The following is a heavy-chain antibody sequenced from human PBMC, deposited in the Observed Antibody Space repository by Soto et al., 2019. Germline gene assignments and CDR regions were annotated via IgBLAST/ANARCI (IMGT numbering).Heavy chain of an antibody. CDR2: IYYSGST. J-gene: IGHJ4*02. CDR3: ARPKYGDTTLVDY. CDR1: GGSISSSSYY. D-gene: IGHD4-17*01. V-gene: IGHV4-39*01. Sequence: PSETLSLTCTVSGGSISSSSYYWGWIRQPPGKGLEWIGSIYYSGSTYYNPSLKSRVTISVDTSKNQFSLKLSSVTAADTAVYYCARPKYGDTTLVDYWGQGTLVTVSS.